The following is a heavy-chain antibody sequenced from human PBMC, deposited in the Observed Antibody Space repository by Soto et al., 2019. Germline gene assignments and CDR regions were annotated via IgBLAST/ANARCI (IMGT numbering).Heavy chain of an antibody. D-gene: IGHD2-2*01. CDR1: GFTFSSYA. CDR2: ISASGGST. CDR3: ARATGSNHPFDY. Sequence: EVQLLESGGGLVQPGGSLRLSCAASGFTFSSYAMSWVRQAPGKGLEWVSTISASGGSTYYADSVKGRFTISRDNSKNTLYLQMNSLRAEDTAVYYCARATGSNHPFDYWGQGSLVTVSS. J-gene: IGHJ4*02. V-gene: IGHV3-23*01.